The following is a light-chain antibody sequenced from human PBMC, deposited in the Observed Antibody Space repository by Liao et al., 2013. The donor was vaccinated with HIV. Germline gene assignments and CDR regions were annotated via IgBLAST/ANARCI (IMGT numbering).Light chain of an antibody. CDR3: QAWDSSSYV. CDR1: ELPKQY. Sequence: SYELTQSPSVSVSPGQTARITCSGDELPKQYAYWYQQKPGQAPVLVIYKDSERPSGIPERFSGSNSGNTATLTISGTQAMDEADYYCQAWDSSSYVFGTGTKVTVL. V-gene: IGLV3-1*01. CDR2: KDS. J-gene: IGLJ1*01.